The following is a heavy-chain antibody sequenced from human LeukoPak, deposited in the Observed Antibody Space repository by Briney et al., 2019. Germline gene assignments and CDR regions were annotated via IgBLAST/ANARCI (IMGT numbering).Heavy chain of an antibody. J-gene: IGHJ4*02. D-gene: IGHD2-8*01. V-gene: IGHV3-23*01. CDR1: GFTFRNYG. CDR2: LSDAGVRI. Sequence: GGSLRLSCIASGFTFRNYGMSWVRQAPGKGLEWVSGLSDAGVRIFYSDSVKGRFTISRDNSKNTLYLQMDSLRAEDTAVYYCARDLGYCTNGVCHTRFDYWGQGTLVAVSS. CDR3: ARDLGYCTNGVCHTRFDY.